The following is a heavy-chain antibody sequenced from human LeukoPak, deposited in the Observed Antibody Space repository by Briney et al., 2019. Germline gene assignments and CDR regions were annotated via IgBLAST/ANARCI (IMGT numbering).Heavy chain of an antibody. D-gene: IGHD6-13*01. Sequence: SETLSLTCTVSGASISSSFWTWIRQSPGKGLEWLAYIYYTGSTNLNPSLKSRLTISVDTSKNQFSLRLSSVTAADTAVYYCARHREAAAGTYYYYYMDVWGKGTTVTISS. CDR1: GASISSSF. CDR2: IYYTGST. CDR3: ARHREAAAGTYYYYYMDV. V-gene: IGHV4-59*08. J-gene: IGHJ6*03.